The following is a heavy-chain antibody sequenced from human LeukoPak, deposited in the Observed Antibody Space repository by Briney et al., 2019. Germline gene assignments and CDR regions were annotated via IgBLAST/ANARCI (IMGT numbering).Heavy chain of an antibody. J-gene: IGHJ5*02. CDR1: GGSISSYY. Sequence: SETLSLTCTVSGGSISSYYWSWIRQPPGKGLEWIGYIYYSGSTNYNPSLKSRVTISVDTSKNQFSLKLTSVTAADTAVYYCARAESSGCYWFDPWGQGTLVTVSS. V-gene: IGHV4-59*01. D-gene: IGHD6-19*01. CDR2: IYYSGST. CDR3: ARAESSGCYWFDP.